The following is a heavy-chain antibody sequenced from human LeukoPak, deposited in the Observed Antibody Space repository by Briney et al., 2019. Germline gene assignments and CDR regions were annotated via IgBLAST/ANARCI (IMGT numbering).Heavy chain of an antibody. Sequence: SETLSLTCTVSGGSISSYYWSWIRQPPGKGLEWIGYIYYSGSTNYNPSLKSRVTISVDTSKNQFSLRLTSVTAADTAVYYCTRGPDSSGYHFDYWGQGTLVTVSS. J-gene: IGHJ4*02. CDR2: IYYSGST. D-gene: IGHD3-22*01. CDR3: TRGPDSSGYHFDY. V-gene: IGHV4-59*01. CDR1: GGSISSYY.